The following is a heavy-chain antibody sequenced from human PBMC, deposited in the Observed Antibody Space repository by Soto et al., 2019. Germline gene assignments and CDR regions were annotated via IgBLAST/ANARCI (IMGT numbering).Heavy chain of an antibody. CDR3: VKVSTFYDILTGYYSTNFFDL. D-gene: IGHD3-9*01. CDR2: ISSDGDIT. J-gene: IGHJ5*02. CDR1: GFTFSEYS. Sequence: PXGSLRLSCSAAGFTFSEYSMHWVRQAPGKGLQYVSTISSDGDITYYADSVKGRFTISRDNSKNTLYLQMNSLRPEDTAVYYCVKVSTFYDILTGYYSTNFFDLWGQGTLVTVSS. V-gene: IGHV3-64D*06.